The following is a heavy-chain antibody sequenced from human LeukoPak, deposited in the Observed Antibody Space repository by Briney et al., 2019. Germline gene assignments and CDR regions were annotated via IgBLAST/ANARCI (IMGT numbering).Heavy chain of an antibody. CDR3: ASEKQQPCDY. D-gene: IGHD6-13*01. J-gene: IGHJ4*02. Sequence: SETLSLTCTVSGGSISSSSYYWGWIRQPPGKGLEWIGSMYYSGSTYYNSSLKSRVTISVDTSKNQFSLKLSSLTAADTAVYYCASEKQQPCDYWGQGILVTVSS. CDR1: GGSISSSSYY. V-gene: IGHV4-39*07. CDR2: MYYSGST.